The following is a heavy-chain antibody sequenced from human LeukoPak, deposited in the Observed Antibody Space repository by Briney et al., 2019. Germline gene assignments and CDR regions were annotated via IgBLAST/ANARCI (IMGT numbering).Heavy chain of an antibody. J-gene: IGHJ6*03. Sequence: SETLSLTCTVSGGSISGYFWSWLRQPTGKGPEWLGYMYSTGTNNYSPSLSILVVISVDTSKNQLSLSLRFVTATDTAVYHCARHNPPPTGFCSGTSCFMSGSQYFYMDVWGKGTSVTVS. D-gene: IGHD2-2*01. CDR1: GGSISGYF. CDR2: MYSTGTN. V-gene: IGHV4-4*09. CDR3: ARHNPPPTGFCSGTSCFMSGSQYFYMDV.